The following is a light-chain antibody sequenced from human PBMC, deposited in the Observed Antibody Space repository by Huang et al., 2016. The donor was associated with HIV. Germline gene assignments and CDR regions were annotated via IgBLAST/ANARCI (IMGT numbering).Light chain of an antibody. Sequence: EIVMTQSPATLSVSPGERATLSCRASESISNNLAWYQQKPGQAPRLLIHGAYTRATGIPARFSGSGSGTEFTLTISSLQSEDFAVYYCQQYNNWPPWTFGQGTKVEIK. V-gene: IGKV3-15*01. J-gene: IGKJ1*01. CDR2: GAY. CDR1: ESISNN. CDR3: QQYNNWPPWT.